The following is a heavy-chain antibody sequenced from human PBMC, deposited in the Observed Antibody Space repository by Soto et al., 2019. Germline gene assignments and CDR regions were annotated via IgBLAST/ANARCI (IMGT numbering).Heavy chain of an antibody. CDR3: ERDFRHSGYDLVDY. D-gene: IGHD5-12*01. V-gene: IGHV3-30-3*01. CDR2: ISCDGGNK. J-gene: IGHJ4*02. Sequence: GGSLRLSCAASGFTFSSYAMHWVRQAPGKGLEWLAVISCDGGNKYYADSVKGRFTISRDNSKNPLYLQMNSLRAEDTAVYYCERDFRHSGYDLVDYWGQGTLVTVSS. CDR1: GFTFSSYA.